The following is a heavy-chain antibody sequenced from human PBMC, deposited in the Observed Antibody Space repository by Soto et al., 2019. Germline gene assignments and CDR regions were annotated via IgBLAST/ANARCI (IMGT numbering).Heavy chain of an antibody. CDR1: GYTFVAHY. D-gene: IGHD1-7*01. CDR3: ARGGTLKHDF. V-gene: IGHV1-46*01. J-gene: IGHJ4*02. Sequence: QVQLVQSGAEVKKPGASVKVSCKASGYTFVAHYIHWVRQAPGHGLEWMGIINPSAGTANYAQKFQARLALTWETSTNTVYMELSSLTSDDTAVYYCARGGTLKHDFWGQGTQVTVSS. CDR2: INPSAGTA.